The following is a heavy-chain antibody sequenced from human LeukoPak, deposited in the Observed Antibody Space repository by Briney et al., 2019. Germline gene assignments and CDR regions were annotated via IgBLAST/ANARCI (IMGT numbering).Heavy chain of an antibody. V-gene: IGHV3-30*18. CDR1: GFTFSSYG. CDR3: AKTTVYSSSWYYFDY. J-gene: IGHJ4*02. D-gene: IGHD6-13*01. CDR2: ISYDGSNK. Sequence: GGSLRLSCAASGFTFSSYGMHWARQAPGKGLEWVAVISYDGSNKYYADSVKGRFTISRDNSKNTLYLQMNSLRAEDTAVYYCAKTTVYSSSWYYFDYWGQGTLVTVSS.